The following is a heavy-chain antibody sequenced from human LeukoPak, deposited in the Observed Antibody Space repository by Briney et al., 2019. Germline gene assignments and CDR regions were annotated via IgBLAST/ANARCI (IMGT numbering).Heavy chain of an antibody. V-gene: IGHV4-59*08. Sequence: PSETLSLTCNVSGDSIRNYYWSWIRQTPGKGLEWIGHIYDSGSTNYNPSLKSRVTISVDTSKNQFSLKVPSVTAADTAVYYCARLARGRWFDPWGQGTLVTVSS. D-gene: IGHD6-6*01. J-gene: IGHJ5*02. CDR2: IYDSGST. CDR3: ARLARGRWFDP. CDR1: GDSIRNYY.